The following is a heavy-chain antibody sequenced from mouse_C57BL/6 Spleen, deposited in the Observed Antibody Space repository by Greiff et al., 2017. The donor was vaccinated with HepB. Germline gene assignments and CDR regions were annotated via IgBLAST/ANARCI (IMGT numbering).Heavy chain of an antibody. CDR3: ARVGGYYAMDY. V-gene: IGHV5-4*03. D-gene: IGHD1-1*02. CDR2: ISDGGSYT. J-gene: IGHJ4*01. Sequence: EVKLVESGGGLVKPGGSLKLSCAASGFTFSSYAMSWVRQTPEKRLEWVATISDGGSYTYYPDNVKGRFTISRDNAKNNLYLQMSHLKSEDTAMYYCARVGGYYAMDYWGQGTSVTVSS. CDR1: GFTFSSYA.